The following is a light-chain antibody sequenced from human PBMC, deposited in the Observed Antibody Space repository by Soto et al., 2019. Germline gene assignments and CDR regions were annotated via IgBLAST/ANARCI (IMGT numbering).Light chain of an antibody. Sequence: EIVRTQSPATLSLSPGERATLSCRASQTIDNTLAWYQRKPGQAPRLLIYDASTRATGVPARFSGSGSGTDVTLTISSLKYEDFAVYYCQHYNYWTYTFGQGTKVDIK. CDR3: QHYNYWTYT. V-gene: IGKV3-15*01. CDR1: QTIDNT. J-gene: IGKJ2*01. CDR2: DAS.